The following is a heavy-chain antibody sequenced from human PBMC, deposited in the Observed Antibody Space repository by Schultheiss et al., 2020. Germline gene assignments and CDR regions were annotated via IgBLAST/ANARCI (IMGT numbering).Heavy chain of an antibody. Sequence: SETLSLTCTVSGGSISSYYWSWIRQPPGKGLEWIGYIYYSGSTNYNPSLKSRVTISVDTSKNQFSLKLSSVTAADTAVYYCARDAYSSSWYGMDVWGQGTTVTVS. D-gene: IGHD6-13*01. J-gene: IGHJ6*02. CDR1: GGSISSYY. V-gene: IGHV4-59*12. CDR3: ARDAYSSSWYGMDV. CDR2: IYYSGST.